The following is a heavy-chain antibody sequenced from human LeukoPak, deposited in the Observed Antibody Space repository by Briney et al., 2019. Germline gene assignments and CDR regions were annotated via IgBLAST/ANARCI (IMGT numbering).Heavy chain of an antibody. D-gene: IGHD2-2*01. CDR2: IYYSGST. V-gene: IGHV4-39*01. J-gene: IGHJ4*02. CDR1: GGSISSSSYF. Sequence: SETLSLTCSVSGGSISSSSYFWGWIRQPPGKGLEWSGSIYYSGSTYYNPSLRSRLTMSVDTSKNQFSLKLSSVTAADTAVYYCATYCSSTSCYRTSFHYWGQGTLVTVSS. CDR3: ATYCSSTSCYRTSFHY.